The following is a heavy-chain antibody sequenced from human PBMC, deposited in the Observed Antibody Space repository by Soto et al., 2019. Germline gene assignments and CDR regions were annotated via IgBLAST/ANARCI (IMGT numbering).Heavy chain of an antibody. V-gene: IGHV3-30*18. CDR3: AKEVTMIVVVNGMDV. Sequence: PGGSLRLSCAASGFTFSSYGMHWVRQAPGKGLEWVAVISYDGSNKYYADSVKGRFTISRDNSKNTLYLQMNSLRAEDTAVYYCAKEVTMIVVVNGMDVWGQGTTVTVSS. J-gene: IGHJ6*02. CDR1: GFTFSSYG. D-gene: IGHD3-22*01. CDR2: ISYDGSNK.